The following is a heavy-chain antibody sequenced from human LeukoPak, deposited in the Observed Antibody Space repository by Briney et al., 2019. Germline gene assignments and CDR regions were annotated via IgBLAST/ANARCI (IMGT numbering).Heavy chain of an antibody. CDR2: ISSSSSYI. CDR1: GGSISSYY. J-gene: IGHJ3*02. CDR3: ARKMGTLGHAFDI. Sequence: ETLSLTCTVSGGSISSYYWNWVRQAPGKGLEWVSSISSSSSYIYYADSVKGRFTISRDNAKNSLYLQMNSLRAEDTAVYYCARKMGTLGHAFDIWGQGTMVTVSS. V-gene: IGHV3-21*01. D-gene: IGHD7-27*01.